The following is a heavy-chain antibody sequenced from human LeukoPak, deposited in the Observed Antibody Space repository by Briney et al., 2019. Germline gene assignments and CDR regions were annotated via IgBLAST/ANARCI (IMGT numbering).Heavy chain of an antibody. Sequence: GGSLRLSCAASGFMFSDSWMDWVRQAPGKGLEWVANINQDGSDKHYVDSVKGRFTISRDNAKNSVFLQMNSLRAEDTAVYYCSVSLNQWGQGTLVTVSS. CDR3: SVSLNQ. D-gene: IGHD1-14*01. CDR2: INQDGSDK. J-gene: IGHJ4*02. CDR1: GFMFSDSW. V-gene: IGHV3-7*01.